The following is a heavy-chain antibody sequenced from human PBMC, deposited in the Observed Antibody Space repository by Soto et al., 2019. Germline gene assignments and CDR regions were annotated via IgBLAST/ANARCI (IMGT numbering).Heavy chain of an antibody. V-gene: IGHV3-23*01. CDR1: GFTFSSYA. CDR2: ISGSGGST. CDR3: AKAGTAVAGTFWPDYLNY. D-gene: IGHD6-19*01. Sequence: GGSLRLSCAASGFTFSSYAMSWVRQAPGKGLEWVSAISGSGGSTYYADSVKGRFTISRDNSKNTLYLQMNSLRAEDTAVYYCAKAGTAVAGTFWPDYLNYWGPGTLVTVSS. J-gene: IGHJ4*02.